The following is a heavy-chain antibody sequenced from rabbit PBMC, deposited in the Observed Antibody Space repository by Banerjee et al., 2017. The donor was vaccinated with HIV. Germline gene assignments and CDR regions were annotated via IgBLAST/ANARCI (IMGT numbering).Heavy chain of an antibody. CDR1: GFSFSRNYY. CDR3: ASDPYGTTSGRHL. V-gene: IGHV1S45*01. CDR2: IYAGSSGNT. D-gene: IGHD1-1*01. J-gene: IGHJ4*01. Sequence: QEQLEESGGGLVQPGGSLTLTCTASGFSFSRNYYMCWVRQAPGKGLEWIGTIYAGSSGNTDYASWAKGRFTISKTSSTTVTLQMTSLTVADTATYFCASDPYGTTSGRHLWGPGTLVTVS.